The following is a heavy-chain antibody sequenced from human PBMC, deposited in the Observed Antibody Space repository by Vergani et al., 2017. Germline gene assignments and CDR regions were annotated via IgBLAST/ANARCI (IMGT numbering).Heavy chain of an antibody. CDR3: AKGIPGGPYDSSGYYGY. V-gene: IGHV3-23*01. J-gene: IGHJ4*02. CDR2: ISGSGGST. Sequence: EVQLLESGGGLVQPGGSLRLSCAASGFTFSSYAMSWVRQAPGKGLEWVSAISGSGGSTYYADSVEGRFTISRDNSKNTLYLQMNSLRAEDTAVYYCAKGIPGGPYDSSGYYGYWGQGTLVTVSS. D-gene: IGHD3-22*01. CDR1: GFTFSSYA.